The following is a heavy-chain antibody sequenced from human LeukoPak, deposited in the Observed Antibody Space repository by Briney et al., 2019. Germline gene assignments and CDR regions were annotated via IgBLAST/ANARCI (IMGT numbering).Heavy chain of an antibody. V-gene: IGHV3-11*01. Sequence: GGSLRLSCAASGFTFSSYAMSWIRQAPGKGLEWVSYISSSGSTIYYADSVKGRFTISRDNAKNSLYLQMNSLRAEDTAVYYCARDRERHPISRPGDAFDIWGQGTMVTVSS. J-gene: IGHJ3*02. CDR1: GFTFSSYA. CDR3: ARDRERHPISRPGDAFDI. D-gene: IGHD1-26*01. CDR2: ISSSGSTI.